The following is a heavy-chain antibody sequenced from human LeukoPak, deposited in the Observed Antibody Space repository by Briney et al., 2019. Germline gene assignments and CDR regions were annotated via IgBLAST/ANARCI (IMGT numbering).Heavy chain of an antibody. CDR3: ARGGFGSGSHFDY. CDR2: MNPNSGDT. J-gene: IGHJ4*02. Sequence: GASVKVSCKASGYTFISYDINWVRQATGQGLESMGWMNPNSGDTGYVQKFQGRVTMTRSTSISIAYMELNNLRSEDTAIYYCARGGFGSGSHFDYWGQGTLVTVSS. V-gene: IGHV1-8*01. CDR1: GYTFISYD. D-gene: IGHD3-10*01.